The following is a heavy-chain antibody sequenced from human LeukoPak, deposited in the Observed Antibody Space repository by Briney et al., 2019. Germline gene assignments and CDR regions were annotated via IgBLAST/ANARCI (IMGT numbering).Heavy chain of an antibody. CDR1: GFIFSNFG. CDR3: AKGFYGSGSSYFDA. Sequence: GGSLRLSCTAPGFIFSNFGLSWVRQPPGKGLEWVSAIGMGDDTYYADTVKGRFTISRDNSKNTLFLQMNSLSAEDTAIYYCAKGFYGSGSSYFDAWGQGTLVSVSS. D-gene: IGHD3-10*01. J-gene: IGHJ4*02. V-gene: IGHV3-23*01. CDR2: IGMGDDT.